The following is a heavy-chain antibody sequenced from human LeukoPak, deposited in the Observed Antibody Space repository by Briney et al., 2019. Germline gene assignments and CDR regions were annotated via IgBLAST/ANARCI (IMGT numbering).Heavy chain of an antibody. D-gene: IGHD3-16*01. Sequence: PGGSLRLSCAASGFTFSNAWMSWVRPAPGKGLEWVAVISYDGSIKYYADSVKGRFTISRDNSKNTLYLQMNSLRAEDTAVYYCARDRYSDSGNNWFGPWGQGTLVTVSS. CDR2: ISYDGSIK. J-gene: IGHJ5*02. CDR1: GFTFSNAW. V-gene: IGHV3-30*03. CDR3: ARDRYSDSGNNWFGP.